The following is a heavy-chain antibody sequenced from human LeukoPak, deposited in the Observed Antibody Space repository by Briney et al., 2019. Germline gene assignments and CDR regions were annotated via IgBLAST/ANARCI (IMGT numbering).Heavy chain of an antibody. J-gene: IGHJ6*02. D-gene: IGHD4-17*01. Sequence: SETLSLTCTVSGGSLSSGGYYWGWLRQHPGRGLEWVGYIYYSGSTYYNPSLKRRVTISVDTSKNQFSLKLSSVTAADTAVYYCARMRRDTVTTGDYYYGMDVWGQGTTVTVSS. CDR2: IYYSGST. CDR3: ARMRRDTVTTGDYYYGMDV. CDR1: GGSLSSGGYY. V-gene: IGHV4-31*03.